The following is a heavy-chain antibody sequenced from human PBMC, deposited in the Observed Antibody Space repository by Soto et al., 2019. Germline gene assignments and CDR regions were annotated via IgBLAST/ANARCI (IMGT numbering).Heavy chain of an antibody. V-gene: IGHV1-3*01. J-gene: IGHJ6*02. CDR2: INAGNGNT. D-gene: IGHD1-26*01. CDR1: GYTFTSYA. CDR3: ARVWYSGSYQTYCGMDV. Sequence: QVQLVQSGAEVKKPGASVKVSCKASGYTFTSYAMHWVRQAPGQRLEWMGWINAGNGNTKYSQKFQGRVTITRDTSASTDYMQLSSLRSEDTAVYYCARVWYSGSYQTYCGMDVWGQGTTVTVSS.